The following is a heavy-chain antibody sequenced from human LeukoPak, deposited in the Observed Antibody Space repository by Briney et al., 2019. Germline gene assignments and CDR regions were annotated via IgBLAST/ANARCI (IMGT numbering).Heavy chain of an antibody. D-gene: IGHD3-22*01. CDR2: ISGSGVTT. Sequence: GGSLRLSCAASEFTFSSYSMNWVRQAPGKGLEWVSAISGSGVTTHYAGSVKGRFSISRDNSKNTLYLQMNSLRAEDTAVYYCAKDLHGNPDYDSSGYYYGGSGAFDIWGQGTMVTVSS. CDR3: AKDLHGNPDYDSSGYYYGGSGAFDI. CDR1: EFTFSSYS. J-gene: IGHJ3*02. V-gene: IGHV3-23*01.